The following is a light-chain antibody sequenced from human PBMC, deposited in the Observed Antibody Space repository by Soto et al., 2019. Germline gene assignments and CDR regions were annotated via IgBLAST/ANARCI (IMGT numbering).Light chain of an antibody. V-gene: IGKV3D-20*02. CDR1: QSVSSSY. CDR2: DVS. CDR3: QQRNYWKVT. Sequence: EIVLTQSPCTLSLSPGERATLSCTASQSVSSSYLAWYQQKPGPAPRLLIYDVSNMATGIPARFSGSWSGTDFTLTISSLEPEDVAVYYCQQRNYWKVTFGQGTLLEL. J-gene: IGKJ5*01.